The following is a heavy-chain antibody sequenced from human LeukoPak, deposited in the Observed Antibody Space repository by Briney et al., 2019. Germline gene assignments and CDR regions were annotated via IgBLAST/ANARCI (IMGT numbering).Heavy chain of an antibody. J-gene: IGHJ4*02. CDR2: IYYSGST. Sequence: PSETLSLTCTVSGGSISSSSYYWGWIRQPPGKGLEWIGSIYYSGSTYYNPSLKSRVTISVDTSKNQFSLKLSSVTAADTAVHYRARDSSGYYRIDYWGQGTLVTVSS. CDR1: GGSISSSSYY. D-gene: IGHD3-22*01. CDR3: ARDSSGYYRIDY. V-gene: IGHV4-39*01.